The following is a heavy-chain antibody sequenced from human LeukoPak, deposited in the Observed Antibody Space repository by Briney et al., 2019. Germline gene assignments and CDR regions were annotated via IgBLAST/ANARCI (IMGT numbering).Heavy chain of an antibody. CDR3: ARVYAVTPS. D-gene: IGHD2/OR15-2a*01. CDR1: GFTFSSYE. CDR2: ISSNGTTI. Sequence: PGGSLRLSCAASGFTFSSYEMNWVRQAPGKGLEWVSYISSNGTTIYYADSVKGRFTVSRDNAKNSLYLQMSSLRAEDTAVYYCARVYAVTPSWGQGTLVTVSS. J-gene: IGHJ1*01. V-gene: IGHV3-48*03.